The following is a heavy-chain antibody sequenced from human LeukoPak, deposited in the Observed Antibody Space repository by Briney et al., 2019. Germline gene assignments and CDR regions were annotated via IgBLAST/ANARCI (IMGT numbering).Heavy chain of an antibody. CDR3: ARGGGYYGLDV. V-gene: IGHV4-59*02. D-gene: IGHD3-10*01. J-gene: IGHJ6*02. CDR2: SYYTGTT. Sequence: SETLSLTCTVSGGSVSGYYWSWMRQPPGKGLEWIGYSYYTGTTSYNPSLKSRVTISVDTSKNQFSLKLSSVTAADTAVYYCARGGGYYGLDVWGQGTKVSVSS. CDR1: GGSVSGYY.